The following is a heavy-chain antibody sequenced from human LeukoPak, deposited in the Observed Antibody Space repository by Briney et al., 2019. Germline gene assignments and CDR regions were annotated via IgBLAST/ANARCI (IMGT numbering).Heavy chain of an antibody. D-gene: IGHD2-2*01. J-gene: IGHJ6*02. CDR2: ISAYNGNT. Sequence: GASVKVSCKASGYTFTSYGISWVQQAPGQGREWMGWISAYNGNTNYAQKLQGRVTMTTDTSTSTAYVELRSLRSDDTAVYYCARDSAPLVVVPAAMGGYYYYGMDVWGQGTTVTVSS. CDR3: ARDSAPLVVVPAAMGGYYYYGMDV. V-gene: IGHV1-18*01. CDR1: GYTFTSYG.